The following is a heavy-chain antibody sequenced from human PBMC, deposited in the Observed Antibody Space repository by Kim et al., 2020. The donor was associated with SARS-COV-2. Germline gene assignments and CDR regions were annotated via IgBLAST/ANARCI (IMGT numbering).Heavy chain of an antibody. J-gene: IGHJ4*02. CDR2: INPNSGGT. Sequence: ASVKVSCKASGYTFTGYYMHWVRQAPGQGLEWMGRINPNSGGTNYAQKFQGRVTMTRDTSISTAYMELSRLRSDDTAVYYCARWMYSSGWYVDYWGQGTLVTVSS. V-gene: IGHV1-2*06. CDR3: ARWMYSSGWYVDY. D-gene: IGHD6-19*01. CDR1: GYTFTGYY.